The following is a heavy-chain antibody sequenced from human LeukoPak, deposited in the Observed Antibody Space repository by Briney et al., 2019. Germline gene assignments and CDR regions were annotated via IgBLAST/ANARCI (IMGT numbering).Heavy chain of an antibody. Sequence: ASVKVSCKASGGTFTNSAISWVRQAPGQGLEWMGWINPNSGGTNYAQKFQGWVTMTRDTSISTAYMELSRLRSDDTAVYYCARGFGVVIEGYYYYYGMDVWGQGTTVTVSS. CDR2: INPNSGGT. CDR3: ARGFGVVIEGYYYYYGMDV. J-gene: IGHJ6*02. D-gene: IGHD3-3*01. CDR1: GGTFTNSA. V-gene: IGHV1-2*04.